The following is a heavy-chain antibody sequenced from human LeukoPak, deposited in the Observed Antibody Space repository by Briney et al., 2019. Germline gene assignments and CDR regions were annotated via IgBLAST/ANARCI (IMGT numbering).Heavy chain of an antibody. CDR3: ASSIVVVPADPYNWFDP. CDR1: GYTFTSYV. Sequence: EASVKVSCMASGYTFTSYVISWVRQAPGQGLEWMGGIIPIFGTANYAQKFQGRVTITTDEYTSTAYMELSSLRSEDTAVYYCASSIVVVPADPYNWFDPWGQGTLVTVSS. J-gene: IGHJ5*02. V-gene: IGHV1-69*05. CDR2: IIPIFGTA. D-gene: IGHD2-2*01.